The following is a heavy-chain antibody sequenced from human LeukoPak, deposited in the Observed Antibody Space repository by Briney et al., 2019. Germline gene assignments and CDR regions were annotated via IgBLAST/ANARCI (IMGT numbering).Heavy chain of an antibody. CDR2: IYYTGAT. J-gene: IGHJ4*02. V-gene: IGHV4-59*08. CDR3: AKYGNSGWVIDN. Sequence: SETLSLTCTVSGGSIGNNYWTWIRQPPGKGLEYLGYIYYTGATNYNPSLKSRVTISVDTSKSQFSLKLSSVTAADTAVYFCAKYGNSGWVIDNWGQGALVTVSS. D-gene: IGHD6-19*01. CDR1: GGSIGNNY.